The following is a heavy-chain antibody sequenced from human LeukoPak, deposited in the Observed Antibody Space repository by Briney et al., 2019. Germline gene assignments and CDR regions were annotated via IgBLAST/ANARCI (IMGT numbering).Heavy chain of an antibody. CDR1: GGSFSGYY. CDR2: INHSGST. J-gene: IGHJ6*02. V-gene: IGHV4-34*01. Sequence: SETLSLTCAVYGGSFSGYYWSWIRQPPGKGLEWIGEINHSGSTNYNPSLKSRVTISVDTSKNQFSLKLSSVTAADTAVYYCASPRIAAAGTYYYGMDVWGQGTTVTVSS. CDR3: ASPRIAAAGTYYYGMDV. D-gene: IGHD6-13*01.